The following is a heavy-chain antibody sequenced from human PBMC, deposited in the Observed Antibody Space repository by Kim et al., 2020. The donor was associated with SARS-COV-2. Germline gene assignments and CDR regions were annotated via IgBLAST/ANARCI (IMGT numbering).Heavy chain of an antibody. CDR3: ARGGQNGSESYYTPVIDY. J-gene: IGHJ4*02. CDR2: IYYSGST. CDR1: GGSISSYY. D-gene: IGHD3-10*01. Sequence: SETLSLTCTVSGGSISSYYWSWIRQPPGKGLEWIGYIYYSGSTNYNPSLKSRVTISVDTSKNQFSLKLSSVTAADTAVYYCARGGQNGSESYYTPVIDYWGQGTLVTVSS. V-gene: IGHV4-59*01.